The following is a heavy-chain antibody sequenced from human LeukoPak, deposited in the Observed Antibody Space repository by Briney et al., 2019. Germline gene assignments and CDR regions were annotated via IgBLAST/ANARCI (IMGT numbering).Heavy chain of an antibody. CDR2: IYSGGST. V-gene: IGHV3-53*01. D-gene: IGHD6-13*01. J-gene: IGHJ6*02. Sequence: GGSLRLSCAASGFTVSSNYMSWVRQAPGKGLEWVSVIYSGGSTYYADSVKGRFTISRDNSKNTLYLQMNSLRAEDTAVYYCARGDSSSWTNTLLYGYYYGMDVWGQGTTVTVSS. CDR3: ARGDSSSWTNTLLYGYYYGMDV. CDR1: GFTVSSNY.